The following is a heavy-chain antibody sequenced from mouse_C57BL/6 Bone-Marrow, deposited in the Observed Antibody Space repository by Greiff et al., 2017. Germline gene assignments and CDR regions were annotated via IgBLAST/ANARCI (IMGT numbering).Heavy chain of an antibody. CDR3: ARRCYGSSSFAY. D-gene: IGHD1-1*01. Sequence: VQLQQSGAELARPGASVKLSCKASGYTFTSYGISWVKQRTGQGLEWIGEIYPRSGNTYYNEKFKGKATLTADKSSSTAYMELRSLTSEDSAVYFCARRCYGSSSFAYWGQGTLVTVSA. CDR1: GYTFTSYG. J-gene: IGHJ3*01. CDR2: IYPRSGNT. V-gene: IGHV1-81*01.